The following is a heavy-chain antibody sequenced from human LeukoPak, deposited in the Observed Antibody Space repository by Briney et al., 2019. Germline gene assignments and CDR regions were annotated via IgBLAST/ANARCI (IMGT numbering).Heavy chain of an antibody. J-gene: IGHJ5*02. V-gene: IGHV1-69*04. CDR1: GGTFSSYA. CDR2: IIPILGIA. CDR3: AREERDIVVVVAATGLYNWFDP. D-gene: IGHD2-15*01. Sequence: SVKVSCKASGGTFSSYAISWVRQAPGQGLEWMGRIIPILGIANDAQKFQGRVTITADKSTSTAYMELSSLRSEDTAVYYCAREERDIVVVVAATGLYNWFDPWGQGTLVTVSS.